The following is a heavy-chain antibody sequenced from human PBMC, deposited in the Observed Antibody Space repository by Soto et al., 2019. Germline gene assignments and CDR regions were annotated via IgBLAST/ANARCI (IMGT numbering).Heavy chain of an antibody. D-gene: IGHD4-17*01. CDR2: IDPSDSYT. CDR3: ARHQAVTTRDYYYYGMDV. V-gene: IGHV5-10-1*01. CDR1: GYSFTSYW. J-gene: IGHJ6*02. Sequence: PGESLKISCKGSGYSFTSYWISWVRQMPGKGLEWMGRIDPSDSYTNYSPSFQGHVTISADKSISTAYLQWSSLKASDTAMYYCARHQAVTTRDYYYYGMDVWGQGTTVTVSS.